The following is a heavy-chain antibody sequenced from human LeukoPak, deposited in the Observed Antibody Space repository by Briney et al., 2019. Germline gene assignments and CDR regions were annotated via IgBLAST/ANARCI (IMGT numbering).Heavy chain of an antibody. CDR2: IYTSGST. D-gene: IGHD3-10*01. Sequence: SETLSLTCTVSGGSISSYYWSWIRQPAGKGLEWIGRIYTSGSTSYNPSLKSRITISVDTSKNQFSLKLSSVTAADTAVYYCAKDPYAPGVFDIWGQGTMVTVSS. J-gene: IGHJ3*02. CDR3: AKDPYAPGVFDI. CDR1: GGSISSYY. V-gene: IGHV4-4*07.